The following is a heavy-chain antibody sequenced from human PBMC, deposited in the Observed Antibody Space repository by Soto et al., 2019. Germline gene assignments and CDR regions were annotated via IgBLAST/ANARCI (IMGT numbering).Heavy chain of an antibody. J-gene: IGHJ5*02. CDR3: AKDNLAPYSKGWAIRFDP. CDR1: GFTFSSYA. CDR2: IGGSGSYT. V-gene: IGHV3-23*01. Sequence: DVHLLESGGGLVQPGGSLRLSCAASGFTFSSYAMGWVRQAPGEGLEWVSSIGGSGSYTYYADSVKGRFTISRDNFTITLDLQMNSLRAEDTAVSYCAKDNLAPYSKGWAIRFDPWGQGTLVTVSS. D-gene: IGHD6-19*01.